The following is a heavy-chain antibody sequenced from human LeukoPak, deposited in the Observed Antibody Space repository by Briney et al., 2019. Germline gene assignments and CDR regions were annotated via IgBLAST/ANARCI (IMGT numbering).Heavy chain of an antibody. CDR3: ARDHCSGGTCYSVFDY. J-gene: IGHJ4*02. V-gene: IGHV4-59*12. Sequence: SETLSLICTVSGGSISSYYWSWIRQPPGKGLEWIGYIYYSGSTYYNPSLKSRVSISVDTSKNQFSLKLSSVTAADTAVYYCARDHCSGGTCYSVFDYWGQGTLVTVSS. D-gene: IGHD2-15*01. CDR2: IYYSGST. CDR1: GGSISSYY.